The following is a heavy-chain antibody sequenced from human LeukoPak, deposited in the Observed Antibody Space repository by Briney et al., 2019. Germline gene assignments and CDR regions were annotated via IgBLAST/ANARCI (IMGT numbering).Heavy chain of an antibody. Sequence: PGGSLRLSCVASGFTFSDYYMSWIRQAPGKGLEWVSYISSSGGTISYADSVKGRFTISRDNAKNSLYLQMNSLRAEDTAVYYCTRMAWRSRPFDYWGQGTLVTVSS. J-gene: IGHJ4*02. V-gene: IGHV3-11*04. CDR1: GFTFSDYY. D-gene: IGHD2-2*01. CDR2: ISSSGGTI. CDR3: TRMAWRSRPFDY.